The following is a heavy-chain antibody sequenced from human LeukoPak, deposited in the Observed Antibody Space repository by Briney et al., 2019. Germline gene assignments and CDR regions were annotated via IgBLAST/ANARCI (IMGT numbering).Heavy chain of an antibody. CDR2: IRADGSDK. CDR1: GFNFRTHG. V-gene: IGHV3-30*02. D-gene: IGHD4-11*01. J-gene: IGHJ4*02. CDR3: ARPPSHSSPALIFDY. Sequence: PGGSLRLSCAASGFNFRTHGMHWVRQAPGKGLEWVTFIRADGSDKYYRHSVKGRFTISRDNAKDSLFLQMNSLRAEDTAVYYCARPPSHSSPALIFDYWGQGTLVTVSS.